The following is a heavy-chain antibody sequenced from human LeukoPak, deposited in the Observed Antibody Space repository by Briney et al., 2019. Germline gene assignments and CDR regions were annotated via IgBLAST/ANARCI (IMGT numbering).Heavy chain of an antibody. V-gene: IGHV4-59*01. D-gene: IGHD3-9*01. CDR3: ARDRGGYDIV. CDR1: GGSISSYY. CDR2: IYYSGST. J-gene: IGHJ4*02. Sequence: RPSETLSLTCTVSGGSISSYYWSWIRQPPGKGLEWIGYIYYSGSTNYNPSLKSRVTISVDTSKNQFSLKLSSVTAADTAVYYCARDRGGYDIVWGQGTLVTVSS.